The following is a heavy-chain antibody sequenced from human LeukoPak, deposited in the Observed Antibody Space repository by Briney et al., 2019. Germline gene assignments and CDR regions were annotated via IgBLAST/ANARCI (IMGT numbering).Heavy chain of an antibody. Sequence: GGSLRLSCAASGFTVSSNYMSWVRQAPGKGLEWVAVMSYDGSNKYYADSVKGRFTISRDNSKNTVYLQMNSLRAEDTAVYYCAKDQKQQLTYGMDVWGQGTTVTVSS. V-gene: IGHV3-30*18. D-gene: IGHD6-13*01. CDR3: AKDQKQQLTYGMDV. CDR2: MSYDGSNK. J-gene: IGHJ6*02. CDR1: GFTVSSNY.